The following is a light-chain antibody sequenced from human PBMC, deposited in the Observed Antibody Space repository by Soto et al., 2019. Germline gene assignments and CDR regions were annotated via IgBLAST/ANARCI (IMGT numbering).Light chain of an antibody. Sequence: QSVLTQPASVSVSLGQSITLSCTGSGGDIGAYNYVSWYQQHPGKAPKLIIYGVTHRPSGVSSRFSASKSAYTASLTISALQAEDEADYYCSSFTTTYFYVFGPGTKVTVL. J-gene: IGLJ1*01. CDR2: GVT. V-gene: IGLV2-14*01. CDR3: SSFTTTYFYV. CDR1: GGDIGAYNY.